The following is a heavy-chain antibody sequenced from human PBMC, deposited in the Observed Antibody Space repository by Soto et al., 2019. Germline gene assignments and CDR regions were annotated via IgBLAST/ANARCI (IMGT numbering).Heavy chain of an antibody. V-gene: IGHV1-2*02. CDR1: GYTFTGYF. D-gene: IGHD3-10*01. J-gene: IGHJ5*02. CDR3: ARVIRGAYYNSPLDT. CDR2: INPYSGGA. Sequence: ASVKVSCKASGYTFTGYFMHWVRQAPGQGLEWMGWINPYSGGADYAQSFQGRVTMTRDTSISTVYMELSRLRFDDTAVYYCARVIRGAYYNSPLDTWGQGXVVT.